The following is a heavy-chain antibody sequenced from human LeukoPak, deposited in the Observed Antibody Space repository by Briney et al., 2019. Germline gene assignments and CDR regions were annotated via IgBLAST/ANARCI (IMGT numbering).Heavy chain of an antibody. CDR1: GYIFSTYT. CDR3: AREIDRDDYNRFFDS. J-gene: IGHJ4*02. CDR2: NNAGNGNT. Sequence: ASVKVSCKASGYIFSTYTMNWVRQAPGQRLELMGWNNAGNGNTKYSQKFQGRVTITRDTSASTAYMEMRSLRSEDTAVYYCAREIDRDDYNRFFDSWGQGTLVTVSS. V-gene: IGHV1-3*01. D-gene: IGHD5-24*01.